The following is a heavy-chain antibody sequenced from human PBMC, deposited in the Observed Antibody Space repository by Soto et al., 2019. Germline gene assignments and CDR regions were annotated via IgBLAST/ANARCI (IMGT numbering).Heavy chain of an antibody. V-gene: IGHV3-23*01. CDR2: ISGGGGQT. CDR1: GFTFSNYA. CDR3: AKEGSPPFFQH. D-gene: IGHD3-10*01. J-gene: IGHJ4*02. Sequence: GGSLRLSCAASGFTFSNYAMSWVRQAPGRGPEWVSAISGGGGQTYYLESVKGRFTISRDNSKNTVSLLLNSLRADDTAVYYCAKEGSPPFFQHWGQGTLVTVSS.